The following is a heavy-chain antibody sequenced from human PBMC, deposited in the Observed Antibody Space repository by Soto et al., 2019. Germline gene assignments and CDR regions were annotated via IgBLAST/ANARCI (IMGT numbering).Heavy chain of an antibody. J-gene: IGHJ4*02. CDR1: DGSISTFC. D-gene: IGHD5-18*01. Sequence: SETLSLTCTVSDGSISTFCWSWIRQSPGKGLEWIGYIYNTETTDYSPSMKGRLTISVDPSKNQFSLKLSSVTAADTAVYYCARTGIQLRYSFDYWGQGTLVTVSS. V-gene: IGHV4-59*01. CDR3: ARTGIQLRYSFDY. CDR2: IYNTETT.